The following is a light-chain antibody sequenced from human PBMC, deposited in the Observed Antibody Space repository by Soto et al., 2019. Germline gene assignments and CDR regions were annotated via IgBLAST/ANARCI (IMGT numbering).Light chain of an antibody. J-gene: IGLJ1*01. CDR3: SSYTDTNQFGV. CDR1: NTDVGGYKY. Sequence: QSVLTQPASVSGSPGQSITVSCTGTNTDVGGYKYVSWYQHRPGKAPRLMIYEVRNRLSGVSNRFSGSKSGNTASLTISGLQSEDEADYYCSSYTDTNQFGVFGTGTKLTVL. CDR2: EVR. V-gene: IGLV2-14*01.